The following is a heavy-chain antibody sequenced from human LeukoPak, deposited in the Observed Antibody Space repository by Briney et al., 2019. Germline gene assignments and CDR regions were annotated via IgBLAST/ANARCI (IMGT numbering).Heavy chain of an antibody. J-gene: IGHJ4*02. CDR3: ARGEYYYDSSGYSQYPYFDY. D-gene: IGHD3-22*01. Sequence: GGSLRLSCAASGFTFSSYWMHWVRQAPGKGLEWVSVIYSGGSTYYADSVKGRFTISRDNSKNTLYLQMNSLRAEDTAVYYCARGEYYYDSSGYSQYPYFDYWGQGTLVTVSS. V-gene: IGHV3-53*01. CDR1: GFTFSSYW. CDR2: IYSGGST.